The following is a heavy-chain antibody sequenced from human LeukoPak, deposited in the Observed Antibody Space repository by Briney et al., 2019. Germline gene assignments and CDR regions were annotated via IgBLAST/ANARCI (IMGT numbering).Heavy chain of an antibody. D-gene: IGHD3-22*01. CDR2: IYYSGST. CDR1: GGSISSSSYY. V-gene: IGHV4-39*07. Sequence: SETLSLTCTVSGGSISSSSYYWGWIRQPPGKGLEWIGSIYYSGSTYYNPSLKSRVTISVDTSKNQFSLKLSSVTAADTAVYYCARYYYEGWFDPWGQGTLVTVSS. J-gene: IGHJ5*02. CDR3: ARYYYEGWFDP.